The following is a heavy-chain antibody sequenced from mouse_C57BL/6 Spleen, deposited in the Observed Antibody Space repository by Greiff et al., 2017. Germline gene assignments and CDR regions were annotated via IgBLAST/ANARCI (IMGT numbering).Heavy chain of an antibody. CDR2: IRNKANNHAT. Sequence: DVKLVESGGGLVQPGGSMKLSCAASGFTFSDAWMDWVRQSPEKGLEWVAEIRNKANNHATYYAESVKGRFTISRDDSKSSVYLQMNSLRAEDTGIYYCTRHPDYYGSSYADSYWGQGTLVTVSA. J-gene: IGHJ3*01. CDR1: GFTFSDAW. V-gene: IGHV6-6*01. D-gene: IGHD1-1*01. CDR3: TRHPDYYGSSYADSY.